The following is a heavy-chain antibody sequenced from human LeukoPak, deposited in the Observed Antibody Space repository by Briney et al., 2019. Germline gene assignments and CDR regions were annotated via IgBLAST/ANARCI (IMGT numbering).Heavy chain of an antibody. Sequence: SETLSLTCTVSGGSINSYYWSWIRQPPGKGLEWIGYISYSGSTNYNPSLKSRVTISADTSKNQFFLKLSSVTAADTALYYCTRGNANWGQGTLVTVSS. CDR3: TRGNAN. V-gene: IGHV4-59*01. CDR2: ISYSGST. CDR1: GGSINSYY. J-gene: IGHJ4*02.